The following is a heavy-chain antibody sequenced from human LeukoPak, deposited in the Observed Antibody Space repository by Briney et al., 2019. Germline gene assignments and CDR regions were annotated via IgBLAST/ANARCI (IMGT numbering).Heavy chain of an antibody. V-gene: IGHV3-23*01. CDR1: GFTFSSYA. CDR2: ISSSGGST. CDR3: ATYSSLNRREFQY. J-gene: IGHJ1*01. D-gene: IGHD3-22*01. Sequence: PGGSLRLSCAASGFTFSSYAMSWVRQAPGKGLEWVSAISSSGGSTYYADSVKGRFTISRDNAKNSLYLQMNSLRAEDTAVYYCATYSSLNRREFQYWGQGTLFTVSS.